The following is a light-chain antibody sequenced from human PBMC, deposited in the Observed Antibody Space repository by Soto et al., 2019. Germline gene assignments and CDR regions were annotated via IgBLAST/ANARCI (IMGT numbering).Light chain of an antibody. J-gene: IGKJ5*01. CDR2: GVF. CDR1: QSVSSN. V-gene: IGKV3-11*01. CDR3: QQRNVWPPVT. Sequence: EIVMTQSPATLSVSPGERATLSCRASQSVSSNLAWYQQKPGQAPRLLIYGVFNRATGIPARFSGSGSGTDFTLTISSLEPEDSAVYYCQQRNVWPPVTFGQGTRLEI.